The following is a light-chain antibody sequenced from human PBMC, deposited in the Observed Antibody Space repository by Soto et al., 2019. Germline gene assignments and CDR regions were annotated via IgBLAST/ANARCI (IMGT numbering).Light chain of an antibody. CDR1: QSFSSSY. CDR3: QQYGSSLWT. J-gene: IGKJ1*01. Sequence: DIVMTQSPATLSVSPGERATLSCRASQSFSSSYLAWYQQKPGQAPRLLIYGASSRATGIPDRFSGSGSGTDFTLTISRLEPEDFAVYYCQQYGSSLWTFGQGTKVDIK. CDR2: GAS. V-gene: IGKV3-20*01.